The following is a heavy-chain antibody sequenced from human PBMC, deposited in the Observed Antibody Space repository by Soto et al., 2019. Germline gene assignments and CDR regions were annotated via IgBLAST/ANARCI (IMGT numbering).Heavy chain of an antibody. V-gene: IGHV4-39*01. Sequence: QLQLQESGPGLVKPSETLSLTCTVSGGSFSSTDYYWGWIRQPPGKGLEWIGSMIYSGNTYYNPSLKSRVTISVDTSKNQFSLKLTSVTAADTAVYFCTRHFQTTSGYYYFGMDVWGQGTTVTVSS. CDR1: GGSFSSTDYY. J-gene: IGHJ6*02. CDR3: TRHFQTTSGYYYFGMDV. D-gene: IGHD6-25*01. CDR2: MIYSGNT.